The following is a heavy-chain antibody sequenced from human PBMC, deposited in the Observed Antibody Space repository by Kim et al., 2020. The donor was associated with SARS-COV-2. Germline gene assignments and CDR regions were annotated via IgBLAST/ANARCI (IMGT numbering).Heavy chain of an antibody. D-gene: IGHD6-19*01. Sequence: SEYAVSVRSRITINPDTSKNQFSLQVTSVTPEDTAFYYCVRYSGWYYFDYWGQGTLVTVSA. V-gene: IGHV6-1*01. CDR2: S. CDR3: VRYSGWYYFDY. J-gene: IGHJ4*02.